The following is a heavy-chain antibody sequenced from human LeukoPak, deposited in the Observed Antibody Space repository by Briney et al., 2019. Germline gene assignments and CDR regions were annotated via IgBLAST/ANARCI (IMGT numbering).Heavy chain of an antibody. CDR2: ISSSSSYI. CDR1: GFTFSSYS. V-gene: IGHV3-21*01. Sequence: PEGSLRLSCAASGFTFSSYSMNWVRQAPGKGLEWVSSISSSSSYIYYADSVKGRFTISRDNAKNSLYLQMNSLRAEDTAVYYCARDFPPSVITTGYYYYGIDVWGQGTTVTVSS. J-gene: IGHJ6*02. D-gene: IGHD3-22*01. CDR3: ARDFPPSVITTGYYYYGIDV.